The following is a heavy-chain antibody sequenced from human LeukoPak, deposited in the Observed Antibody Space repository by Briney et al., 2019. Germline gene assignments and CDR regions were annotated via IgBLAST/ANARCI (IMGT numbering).Heavy chain of an antibody. Sequence: ASVKVSCMASGYTFTSYAISWVRQAPGQGLEWMGGIVPIFGTANYAQKFQGRVTITADESTSTAYMELRSLRSEDTAVYYCARDCSSTSCYTSWNLFDYWGQGTLVTVSS. V-gene: IGHV1-69*13. CDR3: ARDCSSTSCYTSWNLFDY. CDR2: IVPIFGTA. CDR1: GYTFTSYA. J-gene: IGHJ4*02. D-gene: IGHD2-2*02.